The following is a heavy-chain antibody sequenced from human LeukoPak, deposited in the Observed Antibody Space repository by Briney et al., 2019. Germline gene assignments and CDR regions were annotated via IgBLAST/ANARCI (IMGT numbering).Heavy chain of an antibody. D-gene: IGHD3-10*01. J-gene: IGHJ4*02. V-gene: IGHV3-7*01. CDR3: VRDRGWYHFDL. CDR2: IKEDATES. CDR1: GFTFSSYW. Sequence: LSGGSLRLSCAASGFTFSSYWMTWIRQAPGKGLEWVAHIKEDATESRSADSVKGRFTISRDNTKNSLFLQLNSLRAGDTAVYYCVRDRGWYHFDLWGQGTLVTVSS.